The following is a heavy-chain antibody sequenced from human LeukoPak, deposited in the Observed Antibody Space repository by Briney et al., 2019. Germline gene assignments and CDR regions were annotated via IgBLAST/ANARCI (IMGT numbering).Heavy chain of an antibody. CDR1: GCSISSYY. Sequence: SETLSLTFTVSGCSISSYYWSWIRQSPGKGLECIGYIHYTGSTNYNPSLKSRVTISVETSKNQFSLKLKSVTAADTAVYYCARGGYYGSGNDFRFDPWGQGTLVTVSS. D-gene: IGHD3-10*01. V-gene: IGHV4-59*01. CDR2: IHYTGST. J-gene: IGHJ5*02. CDR3: ARGGYYGSGNDFRFDP.